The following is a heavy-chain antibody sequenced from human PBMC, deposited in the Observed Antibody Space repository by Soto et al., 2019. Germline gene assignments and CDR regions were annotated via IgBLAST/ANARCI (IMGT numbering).Heavy chain of an antibody. CDR2: IIPIFGTA. CDR1: GGTFSSYA. D-gene: IGHD6-6*01. Sequence: SVKVSCKASGGTFSSYAISWVRQAPGQGLEWMGGIIPIFGTANYAQKFQGRVTITADESTSTAYMELSSLRSEDTAVYYCARDRTGSVTGPDEYSHYYGMDVWGQGTTVTVSS. V-gene: IGHV1-69*13. J-gene: IGHJ6*02. CDR3: ARDRTGSVTGPDEYSHYYGMDV.